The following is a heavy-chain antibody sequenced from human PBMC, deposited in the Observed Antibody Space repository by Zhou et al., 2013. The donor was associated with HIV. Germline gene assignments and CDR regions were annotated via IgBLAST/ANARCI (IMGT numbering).Heavy chain of an antibody. CDR1: GYTFTSYY. CDR3: ARVRGIARRGHFDS. Sequence: QVQLVQSGAEVQKPGASVKVSCKASGYTFTSYYLHWVRQAPGQGLEWMGIINPFGGSTSYAQKFQGRVTMTRDTSTSTVYMELSSLRFEDTAVYYCARVRGIARRGHFDSWGQGTLVTVSS. V-gene: IGHV1-46*01. D-gene: IGHD6-13*01. CDR2: INPFGGST. J-gene: IGHJ4*02.